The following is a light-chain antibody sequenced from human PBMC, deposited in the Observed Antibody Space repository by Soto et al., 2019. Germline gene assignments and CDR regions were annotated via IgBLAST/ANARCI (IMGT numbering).Light chain of an antibody. CDR1: QSVSRR. J-gene: IGKJ3*01. CDR3: QKCDYLPI. Sequence: DIQMTQSPSTLSASVGDRITITCRASQSVSRRLAWYQQKPGKAPKLLIYDASSLESGVPSRFSGRGSGTEFTLTISSLQPEDVATYYCQKCDYLPIFGPGTTVDLK. CDR2: DAS. V-gene: IGKV1-5*01.